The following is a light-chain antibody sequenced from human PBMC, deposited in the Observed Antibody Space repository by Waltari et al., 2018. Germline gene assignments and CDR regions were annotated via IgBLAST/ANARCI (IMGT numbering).Light chain of an antibody. CDR3: QVWDSGSDHYV. Sequence: SYVLTQPPSVSVAPGQTARLSCDGNKLGSTNVHWYQQKPGQAPVLVVYDGGDRPSGNPGRFSGSNSGNTATLTISRVDAGDEADYYCQVWDSGSDHYVFGTVTKVTVL. J-gene: IGLJ1*01. V-gene: IGLV3-21*02. CDR1: KLGSTN. CDR2: DGG.